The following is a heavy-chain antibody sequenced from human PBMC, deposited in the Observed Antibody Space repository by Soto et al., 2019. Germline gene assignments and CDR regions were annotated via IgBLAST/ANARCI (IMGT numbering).Heavy chain of an antibody. D-gene: IGHD2-2*03. Sequence: ASVKVSCKASGYTFTSYYMHWVRQAPGQGLEWMGIINPSGGSTSYAQKFQGRVTMTRDTSTSTVYMELSSLRSEDTAVYYCARDLDIVVVPAANRWYYYYGMGVWGQGTTVTVSS. CDR2: INPSGGST. CDR3: ARDLDIVVVPAANRWYYYYGMGV. J-gene: IGHJ6*02. CDR1: GYTFTSYY. V-gene: IGHV1-46*01.